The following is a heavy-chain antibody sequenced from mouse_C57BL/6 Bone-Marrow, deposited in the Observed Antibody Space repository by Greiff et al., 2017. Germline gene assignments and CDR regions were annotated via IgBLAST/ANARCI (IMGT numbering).Heavy chain of an antibody. CDR1: GFNIKDDY. CDR3: TFIYYYGSSYWYFDV. CDR2: IDPENGDT. V-gene: IGHV14-4*01. J-gene: IGHJ1*03. Sequence: EVQVVESGAELVRPGASVKLSCTASGFNIKDDYMHWVKQRPEQGLEWIGWIDPENGDTEYASKFQGKATITADTSSNTAYLQLSSLTSEDTAVYYCTFIYYYGSSYWYFDVWGTGTTVTVSS. D-gene: IGHD1-1*01.